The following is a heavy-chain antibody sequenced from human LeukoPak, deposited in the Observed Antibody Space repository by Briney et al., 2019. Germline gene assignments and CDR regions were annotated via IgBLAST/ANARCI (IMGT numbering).Heavy chain of an antibody. D-gene: IGHD2-8*01. V-gene: IGHV3-48*03. CDR1: GCTLSSYE. Sequence: GGSLRLSCAASGCTLSSYEMKWVRQAPGKGLEWLSYISSSGSTIYYADSVKGRFTISRDNAKNSLYLQMNSLRAEDPAVYYCARDQGLYPDAFDIWGQGTMVTVSS. CDR2: ISSSGSTI. J-gene: IGHJ3*02. CDR3: ARDQGLYPDAFDI.